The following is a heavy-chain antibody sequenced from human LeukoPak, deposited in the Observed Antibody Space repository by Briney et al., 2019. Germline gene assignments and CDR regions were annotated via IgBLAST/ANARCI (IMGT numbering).Heavy chain of an antibody. CDR2: ISGSGGST. CDR1: GFIFTNAW. J-gene: IGHJ4*02. CDR3: AKDSGGESFDY. D-gene: IGHD5-12*01. Sequence: GGSLRLSCAASGFIFTNAWMNWVRQAPGKGLEWVSAISGSGGSTYYADSVKGRFTISRDNSKNTLYLQMNSLRAEDTAVYYCAKDSGGESFDYWGQGTLVTVSS. V-gene: IGHV3-23*01.